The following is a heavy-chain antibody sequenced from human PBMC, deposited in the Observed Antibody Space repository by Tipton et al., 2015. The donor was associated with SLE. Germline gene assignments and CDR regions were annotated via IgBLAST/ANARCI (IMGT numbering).Heavy chain of an antibody. CDR2: INHSGST. J-gene: IGHJ3*02. D-gene: IGHD3-10*01. CDR3: AREAGITMVRGALIHAFDI. Sequence: TLSLTCAVYAGSFGGYYWSWIRQSPGKGLEWIGEINHSGSTNYNPSLKSRVTISVDTSKNQFSLKLSSVTAADTAVYYCAREAGITMVRGALIHAFDIWGQGTMVTVSS. V-gene: IGHV4-34*01. CDR1: AGSFGGYY.